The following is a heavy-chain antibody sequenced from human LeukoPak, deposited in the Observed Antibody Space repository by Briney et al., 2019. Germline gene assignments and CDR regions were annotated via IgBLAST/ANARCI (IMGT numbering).Heavy chain of an antibody. CDR3: ARVYSSSWCHPLTQNPYNWFDP. J-gene: IGHJ5*02. CDR1: GFTFSSYE. CDR2: ISSSGSTI. Sequence: GGSLRLSCAASGFTFSSYEMNWVRQAPGKGLEWVSYISSSGSTIYYADSVKGRFTISRDNAKNSLYLQMNSLRAEDTAVYYCARVYSSSWCHPLTQNPYNWFDPWGQGTLVTVSS. V-gene: IGHV3-48*03. D-gene: IGHD6-13*01.